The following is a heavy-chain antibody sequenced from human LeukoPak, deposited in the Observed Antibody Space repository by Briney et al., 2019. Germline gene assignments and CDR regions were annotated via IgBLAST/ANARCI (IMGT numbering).Heavy chain of an antibody. CDR1: GFTFDDYA. Sequence: PGRSLRLSCAASGFTFDDYAMHWVRQAPGKGLEWVSGISWNSGSIGYADPVKGRFTISRDNAKNSLYLRMNSLRAEDMALYYCAKGAHSSSGYYFDYWGQGTLVTVSS. V-gene: IGHV3-9*03. D-gene: IGHD6-6*01. J-gene: IGHJ4*02. CDR2: ISWNSGSI. CDR3: AKGAHSSSGYYFDY.